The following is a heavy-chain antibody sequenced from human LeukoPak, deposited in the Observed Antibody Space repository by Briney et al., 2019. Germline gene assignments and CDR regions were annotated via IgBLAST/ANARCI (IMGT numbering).Heavy chain of an antibody. CDR3: ARGQARPSRHFDY. CDR2: ISYDGSNK. CDR1: GFTFSSYT. Sequence: GGSLRLSCAASGFTFSSYTMHWVRQAPGKGLEWVAVISYDGSNKCYADSVKGRFTISRDNSKNTLYLQMNSLRAEDTAVYYCARGQARPSRHFDYWGQGTLVTVSS. J-gene: IGHJ4*02. D-gene: IGHD6-6*01. V-gene: IGHV3-30-3*01.